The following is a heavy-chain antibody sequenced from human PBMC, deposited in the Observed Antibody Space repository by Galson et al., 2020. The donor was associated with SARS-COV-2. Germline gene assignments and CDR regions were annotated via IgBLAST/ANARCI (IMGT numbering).Heavy chain of an antibody. V-gene: IGHV1-2*02. J-gene: IGHJ6*02. CDR1: AYTSTGHY. CDR2: INPNSGGT. Sequence: APVNVSSKAPAYTSTGHYMHWVRQAPGQGLGWMGWINPNSGGTNYAQKFQGRVTTTRDTSISTAYMELSRLRSDDTAVYYCARDRVAYFDRIYYYGMDVWGQGTTVTVSS. D-gene: IGHD3-9*01. CDR3: ARDRVAYFDRIYYYGMDV.